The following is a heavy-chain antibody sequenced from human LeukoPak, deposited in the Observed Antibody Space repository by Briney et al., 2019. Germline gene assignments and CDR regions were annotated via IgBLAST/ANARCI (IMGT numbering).Heavy chain of an antibody. D-gene: IGHD6-13*01. CDR2: IYPGDSDT. Sequence: GESLKISCKGSGYSFTSYWIAWVRQMPGKGLEWMGIIYPGDSDTRYSPSFQGQVIISADKSISTAYLQWSSLKASDTAMYYCASHSSSSTTGSSYYWGQGTLVTVSS. J-gene: IGHJ4*02. V-gene: IGHV5-51*01. CDR1: GYSFTSYW. CDR3: ASHSSSSTTGSSYY.